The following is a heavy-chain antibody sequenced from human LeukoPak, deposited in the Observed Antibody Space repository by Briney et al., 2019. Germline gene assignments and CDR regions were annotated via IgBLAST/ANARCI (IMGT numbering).Heavy chain of an antibody. Sequence: GGSLRLSCTASGFTFGDYAMSWVRQAPGKGLEWVGFIRSKAYGGTTEYAASVKGRFTISRDDSKSIAYLQMNSLKTEDTAVYYCTRGPLYNWSDVSFNEYDYWGQGTLVTVSS. CDR3: TRGPLYNWSDVSFNEYDY. D-gene: IGHD1-20*01. CDR2: IRSKAYGGTT. V-gene: IGHV3-49*04. J-gene: IGHJ4*02. CDR1: GFTFGDYA.